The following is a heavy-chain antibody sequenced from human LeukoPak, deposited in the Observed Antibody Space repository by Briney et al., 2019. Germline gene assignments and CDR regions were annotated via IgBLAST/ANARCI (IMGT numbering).Heavy chain of an antibody. J-gene: IGHJ1*01. V-gene: IGHV3-30*02. CDR3: AKGCSTSCIVPFQH. D-gene: IGHD2-2*01. Sequence: PGGSLRLSCAASGFSFSSYGMQWVRQAPGKGLKWVAFIRYDGSNKYYADSVKGRFTISRDNSKNTLYLQMNSLRAEDTAVYYCAKGCSTSCIVPFQHWGQGTLVTVSS. CDR1: GFSFSSYG. CDR2: IRYDGSNK.